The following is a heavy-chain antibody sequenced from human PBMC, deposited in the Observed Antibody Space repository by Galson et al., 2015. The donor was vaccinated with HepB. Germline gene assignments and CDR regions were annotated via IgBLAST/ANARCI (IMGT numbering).Heavy chain of an antibody. CDR3: ARDPRSLGDFDS. CDR1: GDSVSSDSAA. CDR2: TYYRSQWYT. J-gene: IGHJ4*02. Sequence: CAISGDSVSSDSAAWNWIRQSPSRGLEWLGGTYYRSQWYTDYAASVKSRMTINPDTSKNQFSLHLKSVTPEDTAVYYCARDPRSLGDFDSWGQGILVTVSS. V-gene: IGHV6-1*01. D-gene: IGHD6-13*01.